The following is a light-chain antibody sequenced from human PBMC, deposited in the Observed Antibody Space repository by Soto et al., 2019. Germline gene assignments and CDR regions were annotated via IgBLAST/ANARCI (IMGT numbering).Light chain of an antibody. CDR2: KAS. CDR3: QQYNSYPLT. CDR1: QSISSW. J-gene: IGKJ4*01. V-gene: IGKV1-5*03. Sequence: DIQMTQSPSTLSASVGDRVTITCRASQSISSWLAWYQQKSGKAPKLLIYKASSLESGVPSRFSGSGSGTEFTLTISSLQTDDFATYYCQQYNSYPLTFGGGTRWIS.